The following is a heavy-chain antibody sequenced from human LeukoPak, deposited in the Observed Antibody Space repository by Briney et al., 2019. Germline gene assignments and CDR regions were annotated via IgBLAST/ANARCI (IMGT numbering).Heavy chain of an antibody. CDR3: ARSEGYRSSTKCAPSDY. J-gene: IGHJ4*02. V-gene: IGHV3-48*02. D-gene: IGHD2-2*01. Sequence: GGSLRLSCAASGFTFSSYSMNWVRQAPGKGLEWVSYISSSSGTIYYADSVKGRFTISRDNAKNSLYLQMNSLRDEDTAVYYCARSEGYRSSTKCAPSDYWGQGTLVTVSS. CDR2: ISSSSGTI. CDR1: GFTFSSYS.